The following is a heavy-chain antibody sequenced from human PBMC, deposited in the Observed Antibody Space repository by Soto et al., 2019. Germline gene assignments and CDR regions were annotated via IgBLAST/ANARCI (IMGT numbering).Heavy chain of an antibody. D-gene: IGHD2-15*01. J-gene: IGHJ5*02. Sequence: QVQLVQSGAEVKKPGSSVKVSCKASGGTFSSYAISWVRQAPGQGLEWMGGIIPIFGTANYAQKFQGRVTITAXXAXSKXYMELSSLRSEDTAVYYCARAPGVVVVAATGWFDPWGQGTLVTVSS. CDR3: ARAPGVVVVAATGWFDP. CDR1: GGTFSSYA. V-gene: IGHV1-69*12. CDR2: IIPIFGTA.